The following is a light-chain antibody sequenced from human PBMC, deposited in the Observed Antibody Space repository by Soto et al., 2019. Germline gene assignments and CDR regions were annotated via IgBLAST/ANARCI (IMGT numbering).Light chain of an antibody. CDR2: DAS. CDR3: QQYDSYSPWT. CDR1: QNIDKW. Sequence: DIQMTQSPSTLSASVGDRVTITCRASQNIDKWLAWHQQRPGKAPKLLIYDASSLEIGVPSRFSASGSGTEFTLTISSLQPDDFATYYCQQYDSYSPWTFGPGTKVDIK. J-gene: IGKJ1*01. V-gene: IGKV1-5*01.